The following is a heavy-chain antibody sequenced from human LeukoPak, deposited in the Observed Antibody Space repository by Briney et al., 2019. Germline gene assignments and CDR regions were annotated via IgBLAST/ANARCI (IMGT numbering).Heavy chain of an antibody. J-gene: IGHJ4*02. Sequence: GGSLRLSCAASGFTFSSYGMHWVRQAPGKGLEWVAVIWYDGSNKYYADSVKGRFTISRDNSKNTLYLQMNSLRVEDTAVYYCARGYGSGSPYYFDYWGQGTLVTVSS. V-gene: IGHV3-33*01. CDR1: GFTFSSYG. D-gene: IGHD3-10*01. CDR2: IWYDGSNK. CDR3: ARGYGSGSPYYFDY.